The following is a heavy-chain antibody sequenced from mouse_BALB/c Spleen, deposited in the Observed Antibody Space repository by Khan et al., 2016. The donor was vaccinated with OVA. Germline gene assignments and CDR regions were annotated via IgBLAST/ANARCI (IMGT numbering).Heavy chain of an antibody. CDR3: ARVYGGDFDN. CDR2: ISYSGKT. CDR1: GYSIPSDYA. D-gene: IGHD2-10*02. J-gene: IGHJ2*01. Sequence: EVQLQESGPGLVKPSQSLSLTCTVTGYSIPSDYAWNWIRQFPGNKLEWMGYISYSGKTNYNPSLKSRISITRDTSKNQFFLQLNSVTTEDTATYYCARVYGGDFDNWGQGTTLTVSS. V-gene: IGHV3-2*02.